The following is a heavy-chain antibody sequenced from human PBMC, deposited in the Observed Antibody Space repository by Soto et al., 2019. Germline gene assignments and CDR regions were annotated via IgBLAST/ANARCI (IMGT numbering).Heavy chain of an antibody. D-gene: IGHD3-10*01. Sequence: PRESLKISCKGSGYSFTSYWIGWVRQMPAKGLEWMGIIDPGDSDTRYSPSFQGQVTISADKSISTAYLQWSSLKASDTAMYYCARYGSGTYTRYYFDYWGLGTLVTVSS. CDR1: GYSFTSYW. CDR2: IDPGDSDT. J-gene: IGHJ4*02. CDR3: ARYGSGTYTRYYFDY. V-gene: IGHV5-51*01.